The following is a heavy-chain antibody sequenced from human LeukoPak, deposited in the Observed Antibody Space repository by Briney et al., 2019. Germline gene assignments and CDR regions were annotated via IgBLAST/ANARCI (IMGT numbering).Heavy chain of an antibody. CDR2: ISSSSSYI. CDR3: ARDSRYCGGDCGNWFDP. V-gene: IGHV3-21*01. CDR1: GFTFSSYS. Sequence: GGSLRLSCAASGFTFSSYSMNWVRQAPGKGLEWVSSISSSSSYIYYADSVKGRFTISRDNAKNSLYLQMNSLRAEDTAVYYCARDSRYCGGDCGNWFDPWGQGTLVTVSS. J-gene: IGHJ5*02. D-gene: IGHD2-21*02.